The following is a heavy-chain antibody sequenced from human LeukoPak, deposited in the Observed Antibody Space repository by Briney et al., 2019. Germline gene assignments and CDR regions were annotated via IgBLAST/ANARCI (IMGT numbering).Heavy chain of an antibody. J-gene: IGHJ4*02. V-gene: IGHV3-23*01. CDR1: GFTFSSYA. CDR2: ISGSGGST. CDR3: AKVGVDIVVVVAATPLDY. D-gene: IGHD2-15*01. Sequence: PGGSLRLSCAASGFTFSSYAMSWVRQAPGKGLEWVSAISGSGGSTYYADSVKGRFTISRDNSKNTLYLQMNSLRAEDTAVYYCAKVGVDIVVVVAATPLDYWGQGTLVTVSS.